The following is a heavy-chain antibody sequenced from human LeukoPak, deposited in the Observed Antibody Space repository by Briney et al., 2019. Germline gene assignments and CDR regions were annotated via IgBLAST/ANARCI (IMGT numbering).Heavy chain of an antibody. CDR2: TYAGGAS. V-gene: IGHV3-53*01. CDR1: GFNISKTY. J-gene: IGHJ5*02. D-gene: IGHD2-15*01. CDR3: ARADSTKWWGLGP. Sequence: QTGGSLRLSCAASGFNISKTYLMWARQAPGRRLEWVSVTYAGGASWYGDFVEGRFTISRDNSKNTVYLQMNGLRGDDTAIYYCARADSTKWWGLGPWGQGTQVTVAS.